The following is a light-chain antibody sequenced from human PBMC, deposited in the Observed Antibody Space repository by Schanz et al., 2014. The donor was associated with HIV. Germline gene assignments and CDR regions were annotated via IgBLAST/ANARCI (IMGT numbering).Light chain of an antibody. CDR2: DNT. V-gene: IGLV1-40*01. CDR3: CSFAGTIWV. CDR1: SSNIGAGYD. Sequence: QSVLAQPPSVSGAPGQSVTISCTGSSSNIGAGYDVHWYHHLPGSAPKLLIFDNTHRPSGVPDRFSGSKSVNSASLAITGLQAEDEADYYCCSFAGTIWVFGGGTKLTVL. J-gene: IGLJ3*02.